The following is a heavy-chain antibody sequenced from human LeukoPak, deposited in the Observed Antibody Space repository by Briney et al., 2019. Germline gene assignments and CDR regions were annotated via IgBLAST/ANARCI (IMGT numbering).Heavy chain of an antibody. D-gene: IGHD2-15*01. Sequence: ASVKVSCKASGCTFTTHYMHWVPQAPGQGLEWMGIIDPSGDSTTDAQKFQGRVTVTRDTSTSTVYKELSSLRLEDTAVYYCYRSLGYWRQGTLVTVSS. CDR3: YRSLGY. CDR1: GCTFTTHY. J-gene: IGHJ4*02. CDR2: IDPSGDST. V-gene: IGHV1-46*01.